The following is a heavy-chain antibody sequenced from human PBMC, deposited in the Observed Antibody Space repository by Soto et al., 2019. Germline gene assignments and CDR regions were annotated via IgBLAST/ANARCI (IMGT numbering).Heavy chain of an antibody. D-gene: IGHD6-19*01. V-gene: IGHV3-23*01. Sequence: EVQLLESGGGLVQPGGPLRLSCAASGFTFSNYAMNWVRQAPGKGLEWVSVISGSGGSTYYADSVKGRFTISRDNSKNTLYLQMNSLRAEDTAVYYCARRSSGWYFDYWGQGTLVTVSS. CDR3: ARRSSGWYFDY. CDR2: ISGSGGST. CDR1: GFTFSNYA. J-gene: IGHJ4*02.